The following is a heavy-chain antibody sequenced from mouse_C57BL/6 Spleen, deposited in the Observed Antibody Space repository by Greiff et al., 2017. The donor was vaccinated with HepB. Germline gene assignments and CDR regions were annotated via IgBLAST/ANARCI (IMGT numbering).Heavy chain of an antibody. CDR2: IYPRSGNT. V-gene: IGHV1-81*01. J-gene: IGHJ4*01. CDR1: GYTFTSYG. Sequence: VQLVESGAELARPGASVKLSCKASGYTFTSYGISWVKQRTGQGLEWIGEIYPRSGNTYYNEKFKGKATLTADKSSSTAYMELRSLTSEDSAVYFCASLNNFVGMNYWGQGTSVTVSS. CDR3: ASLNNFVGMNY. D-gene: IGHD3-3*01.